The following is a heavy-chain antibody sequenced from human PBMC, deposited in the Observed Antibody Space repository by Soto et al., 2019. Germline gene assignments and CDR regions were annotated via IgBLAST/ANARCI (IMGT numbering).Heavy chain of an antibody. CDR1: GGSISSGDYY. Sequence: QVQLQESGPGLVKPSQTLSLTCTVSGGSISSGDYYWSWIRQPPGKGLEWIGCTYYSGSTNYNPSLQRRVTLSVDTATDRSSLQLRSVPAAATAVYYGASGHQLLWCGELLSYVDYWGQGTLVTVSS. D-gene: IGHD3-10*01. CDR2: TYYSGST. V-gene: IGHV4-30-4*01. CDR3: ASGHQLLWCGELLSYVDY. J-gene: IGHJ4*02.